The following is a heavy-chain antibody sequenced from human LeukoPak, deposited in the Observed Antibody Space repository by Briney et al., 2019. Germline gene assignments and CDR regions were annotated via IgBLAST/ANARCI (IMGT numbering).Heavy chain of an antibody. CDR2: LNPSSGGT. Sequence: GASVKVSCKASGYTFTGYYMHWVRQAPGQGLEWMGRLNPSSGGTHYAQKFQGRVTMTRDTSISTAYMELSRRRSDDTAVYYCASSSGYYYVADYWGQGTLVTVSS. D-gene: IGHD3-22*01. CDR1: GYTFTGYY. CDR3: ASSSGYYYVADY. V-gene: IGHV1-2*06. J-gene: IGHJ4*02.